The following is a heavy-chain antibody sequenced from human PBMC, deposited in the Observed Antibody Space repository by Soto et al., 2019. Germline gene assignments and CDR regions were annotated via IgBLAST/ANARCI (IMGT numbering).Heavy chain of an antibody. CDR1: GGSISSGDYY. V-gene: IGHV4-30-4*01. CDR2: TYYSGST. CDR3: ARASGRLSVGVITSSGYYFDY. Sequence: TLSLTCTVSGGSISSGDYYWSWIRQPPGKGLEWLGYTYYSGSTYYNPSLKSRVTISVDTSKNQFPLKLSSVTAADTAVYYCARASGRLSVGVITSSGYYFDYWGQGTLVTVSS. D-gene: IGHD3-22*01. J-gene: IGHJ4*02.